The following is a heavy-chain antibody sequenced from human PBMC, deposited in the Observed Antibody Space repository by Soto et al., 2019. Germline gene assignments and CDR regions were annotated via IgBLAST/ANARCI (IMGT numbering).Heavy chain of an antibody. CDR1: GFTFSSYW. CDR2: IKQDGSEK. D-gene: IGHD6-19*01. V-gene: IGHV3-7*03. CDR3: ARGNPTSGYSSGWYDYYGMDV. J-gene: IGHJ6*02. Sequence: GGSLRLSCAASGFTFSSYWMSWVRQAPGKGREWVANIKQDGSEKYYVDSVKGRFTISRDNAKNSLYLQMNSLRAEDTAVYYCARGNPTSGYSSGWYDYYGMDVWGQGTTVTVSS.